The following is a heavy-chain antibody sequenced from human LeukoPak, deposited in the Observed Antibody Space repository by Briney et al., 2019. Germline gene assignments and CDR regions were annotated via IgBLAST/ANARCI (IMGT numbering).Heavy chain of an antibody. CDR1: GGSISSSSYY. CDR3: AKGDPFRAGWFDP. CDR2: IYYSGST. J-gene: IGHJ5*02. D-gene: IGHD6-13*01. Sequence: SETLSLTCTVSGGSISSSSYYWGWIRQPPGKGLEWIGSIYYSGSTYYNPSLKSRVTMSVDTSKNQFSLKLCSVTAADTAVYYCAKGDPFRAGWFDPWGQGILVAVSS. V-gene: IGHV4-39*07.